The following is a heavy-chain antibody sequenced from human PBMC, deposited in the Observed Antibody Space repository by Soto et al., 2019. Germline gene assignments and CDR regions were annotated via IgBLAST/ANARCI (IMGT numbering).Heavy chain of an antibody. CDR1: GFTFRSYS. J-gene: IGHJ4*02. CDR2: ISYDGTDK. V-gene: IGHV3-30-3*01. D-gene: IGHD5-18*01. Sequence: PGGSLRLSCAASGFTFRSYSMHWVRQAPGKGLEWVAVISYDGTDKYYADSVKGRFTISRDNSKDTLYLQMNSLRREDTAVYFCVRDGETALVSLFYFDHWGQGTPVTV. CDR3: VRDGETALVSLFYFDH.